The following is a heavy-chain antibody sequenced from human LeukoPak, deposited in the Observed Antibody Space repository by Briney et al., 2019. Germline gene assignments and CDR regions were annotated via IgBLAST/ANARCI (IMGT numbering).Heavy chain of an antibody. J-gene: IGHJ4*02. CDR2: IWHDESYK. CDR3: ARDAENGVCFD. D-gene: IGHD2-8*01. V-gene: IGHV3-33*01. Sequence: PGKSLTLSCAASGFTLSTYGMHWVRQAPDKGLEWVAIIWHDESYKYYADSVKGRFTISRDNSKNILYLQMNSLGAEDTAVYYCARDAENGVCFDWGQGTLVTVSS. CDR1: GFTLSTYG.